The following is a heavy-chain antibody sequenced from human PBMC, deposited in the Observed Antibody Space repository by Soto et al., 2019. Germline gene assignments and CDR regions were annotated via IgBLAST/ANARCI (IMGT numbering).Heavy chain of an antibody. V-gene: IGHV3-74*01. Sequence: GGSLRLSCAASGFTFSNYWMHGVRQTPGKRLVWVSRINSAGSSTDYADSVKGRFTISRDNAKSTLYLQMNSLRVDDTAVYYCVRSVTVAPYWGQGTLVTVSS. CDR3: VRSVTVAPY. CDR2: INSAGSST. J-gene: IGHJ4*02. CDR1: GFTFSNYW. D-gene: IGHD6-19*01.